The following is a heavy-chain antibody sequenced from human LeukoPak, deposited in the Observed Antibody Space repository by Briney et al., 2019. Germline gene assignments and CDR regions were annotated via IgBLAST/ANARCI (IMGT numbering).Heavy chain of an antibody. D-gene: IGHD3-3*01. CDR2: INHSGST. Sequence: SETLSLTCAVYGGSFSGYYWSWIRQPPGKGLEWIGEINHSGSTNYNPSLKSRVTISVDTSKNQFSLKLSSVTAADTAVYYCAREPRGRGFWSGYYRYWGQGTLVTVSS. J-gene: IGHJ4*02. CDR3: AREPRGRGFWSGYYRY. V-gene: IGHV4-34*01. CDR1: GGSFSGYY.